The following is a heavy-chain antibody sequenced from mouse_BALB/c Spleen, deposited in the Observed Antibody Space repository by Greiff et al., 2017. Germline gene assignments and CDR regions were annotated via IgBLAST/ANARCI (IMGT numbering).Heavy chain of an antibody. J-gene: IGHJ4*01. CDR2: IYPGDGDT. CDR3: ARGGVYGGDY. CDR1: GYAFSSYW. Sequence: QVQLKQSGAELVRPGSSVKISCKASGYAFSSYWMHWVKQRPGQGLEWIGQIYPGDGDTNYNGKFKGKATLTADKSSSTAYMQLSSLTSEDSAVYFCARGGVYGGDYWGQGTSVTVSS. D-gene: IGHD1-1*01. V-gene: IGHV1-80*01.